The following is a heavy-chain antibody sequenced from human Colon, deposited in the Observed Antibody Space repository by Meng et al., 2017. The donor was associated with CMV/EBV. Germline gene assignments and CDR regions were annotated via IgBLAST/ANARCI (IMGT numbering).Heavy chain of an antibody. CDR2: VYYSGST. Sequence: SETLSLTCTVSGGSVSSSSYYWSWIRQPPGKGLEWIGYVYYSGSTNFNRSLKSRVTISVDTSKNQFSLKLSSVTAADTAVYYCARDLGEGLQKGGEYYYGMDVWGQGTTVTVSS. J-gene: IGHJ6*02. D-gene: IGHD3-10*01. CDR1: GGSVSSSSYY. V-gene: IGHV4-61*01. CDR3: ARDLGEGLQKGGEYYYGMDV.